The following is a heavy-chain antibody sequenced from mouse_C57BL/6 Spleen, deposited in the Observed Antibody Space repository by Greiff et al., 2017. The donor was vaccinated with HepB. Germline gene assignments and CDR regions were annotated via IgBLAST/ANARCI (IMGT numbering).Heavy chain of an antibody. Sequence: EVKLVESGGGLVKPGGSLKLSCAASGFTFSSYAMSWVRQTPEKRLAWVATISDGGSYTYYPDNVKGRFTISRDNAKNNLYLQMSHLKSEDTAMYYCARDGDYYGIDYWGQGTTLTVSS. J-gene: IGHJ2*01. D-gene: IGHD1-1*01. CDR2: ISDGGSYT. CDR1: GFTFSSYA. CDR3: ARDGDYYGIDY. V-gene: IGHV5-4*01.